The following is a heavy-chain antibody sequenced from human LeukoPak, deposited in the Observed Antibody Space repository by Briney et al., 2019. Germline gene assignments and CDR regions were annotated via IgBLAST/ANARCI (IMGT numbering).Heavy chain of an antibody. CDR2: IYHSGST. J-gene: IGHJ4*02. V-gene: IGHV4-30-2*01. CDR3: ARGIAAAGTPPFDC. CDR1: GGSISSGGYY. D-gene: IGHD6-13*01. Sequence: PSQTLSLTCTVSGGSISSGGYYWSWIRQPPGKGLEWIGYIYHSGSTYYNPSLKSRVTISVDRSKNQFSLKLSSVTAADTAVYYCARGIAAAGTPPFDCWGQGTLVTVSS.